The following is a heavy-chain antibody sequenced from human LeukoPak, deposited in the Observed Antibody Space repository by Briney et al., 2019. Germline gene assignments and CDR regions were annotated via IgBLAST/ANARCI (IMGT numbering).Heavy chain of an antibody. V-gene: IGHV3-21*01. CDR2: ISSSSSYI. CDR1: GFTFSSYA. J-gene: IGHJ3*02. CDR3: ARRYYDFWSGYYWPSNAFDI. D-gene: IGHD3-3*01. Sequence: GGSLRLSCAASGFTFSSYAMSWVRQAPGKGLEWVSSISSSSSYIYYADSVKGRFTISRDNAKNSLYLQMNSLRAEDTAVYYCARRYYDFWSGYYWPSNAFDIWGQGTMVTVSS.